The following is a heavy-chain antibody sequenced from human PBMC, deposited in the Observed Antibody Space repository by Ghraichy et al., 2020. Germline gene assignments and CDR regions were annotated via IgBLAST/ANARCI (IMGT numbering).Heavy chain of an antibody. CDR1: GFTFSSYS. Sequence: GESLNISCAASGFTFSSYSMNWVRQAPGKGLEWVSYISSSSSTIYYADSVKGRFTISRDNAKNSLYLQMNSLRAEDTAVYYCARDPTGDSVDYWGQGTLVTVSS. CDR2: ISSSSSTI. D-gene: IGHD4-17*01. CDR3: ARDPTGDSVDY. J-gene: IGHJ4*02. V-gene: IGHV3-48*01.